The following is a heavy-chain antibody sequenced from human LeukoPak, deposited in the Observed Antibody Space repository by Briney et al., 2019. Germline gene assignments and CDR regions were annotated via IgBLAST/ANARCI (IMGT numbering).Heavy chain of an antibody. CDR3: ARGVEAATPLFDP. J-gene: IGHJ5*02. Sequence: GRSLRLSCAASGFTFSNYAMHWVRQAPGKGLEYVLAISSNGGSTYCANSVKGRFTISRDNSKDTLYLQMGSLRAEDSAVYYCARGVEAATPLFDPWGQGTLVTVSS. CDR2: ISSNGGST. CDR1: GFTFSNYA. D-gene: IGHD2-15*01. V-gene: IGHV3-64*01.